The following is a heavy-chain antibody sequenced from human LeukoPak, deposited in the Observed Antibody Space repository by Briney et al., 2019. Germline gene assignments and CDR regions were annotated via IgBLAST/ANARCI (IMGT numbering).Heavy chain of an antibody. CDR1: GGSISSYY. J-gene: IGHJ6*02. V-gene: IGHV4-59*01. CDR2: IYYSGNT. D-gene: IGHD1/OR15-1a*01. Sequence: SETLSLTCTVSGGSISSYYWSWIRQPPGKGLEWIGYIYYSGNTNYNPSLKSRVTISVDTSKNQFSLKLSSVTAADTAIYFCASTTGTTGDYGMDVWGQGTTVTVSS. CDR3: ASTTGTTGDYGMDV.